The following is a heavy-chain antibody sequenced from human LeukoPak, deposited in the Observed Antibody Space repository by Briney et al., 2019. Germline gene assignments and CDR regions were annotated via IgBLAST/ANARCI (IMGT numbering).Heavy chain of an antibody. Sequence: GGSLRLSCAASGFSFSVYWMHWVRQAPGKGPVWVSRIKTDGSITDYADSVKGRFTISRDNAKNTLYLQMNSLRAEDTAVYYCAREGYYDSSGYLGVFDYWGQGTLVTVSS. J-gene: IGHJ4*02. D-gene: IGHD3-22*01. CDR2: IKTDGSIT. CDR3: AREGYYDSSGYLGVFDY. V-gene: IGHV3-74*01. CDR1: GFSFSVYW.